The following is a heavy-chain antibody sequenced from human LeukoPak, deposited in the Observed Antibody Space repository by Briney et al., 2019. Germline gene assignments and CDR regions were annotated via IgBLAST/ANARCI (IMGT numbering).Heavy chain of an antibody. J-gene: IGHJ4*02. Sequence: ASVKVSCKAPGYTFTSYGISWVRQAPGQGLEWMGWISAYNGNTNYAQKLQGRVTMTTDTSTSTAYMELRSLRSDDTAVYYCASAIAQFKTSSIWPRDFDYWGQGTLVTVSS. CDR3: ASAIAQFKTSSIWPRDFDY. V-gene: IGHV1-18*01. CDR1: GYTFTSYG. CDR2: ISAYNGNT. D-gene: IGHD6-13*01.